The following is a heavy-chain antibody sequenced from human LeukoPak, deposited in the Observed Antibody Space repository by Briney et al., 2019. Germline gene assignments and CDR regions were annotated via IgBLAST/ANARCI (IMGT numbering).Heavy chain of an antibody. D-gene: IGHD3-10*01. Sequence: GGSLRLSCAASGFTLSIYWMSWVRQAPGKGLEWVADIKEDGSEKYYVDSVKGRFTISRDNAKNSLFLQMNSLRAEDTAVYYCARDYFGSGDYWGQGTLVTVSS. V-gene: IGHV3-7*01. CDR2: IKEDGSEK. CDR3: ARDYFGSGDY. CDR1: GFTLSIYW. J-gene: IGHJ4*02.